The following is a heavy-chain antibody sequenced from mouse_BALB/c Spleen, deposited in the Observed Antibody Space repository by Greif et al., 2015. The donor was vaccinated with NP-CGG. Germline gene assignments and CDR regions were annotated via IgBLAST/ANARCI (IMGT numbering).Heavy chain of an antibody. D-gene: IGHD2-1*01. Sequence: VQLKDSGPGLVKPSQSLSLTCTVTGYSITSDYAWNWIRQFPGNKLEWMGYISYSGSTSYNPSLKSRISITRDTSKNQFFLQLNSVTTEDTATYYCARGDGNYVAWFAYWGQGTLVTVSA. V-gene: IGHV3-2*02. CDR3: ARGDGNYVAWFAY. CDR1: GYSITSDYA. J-gene: IGHJ3*01. CDR2: ISYSGST.